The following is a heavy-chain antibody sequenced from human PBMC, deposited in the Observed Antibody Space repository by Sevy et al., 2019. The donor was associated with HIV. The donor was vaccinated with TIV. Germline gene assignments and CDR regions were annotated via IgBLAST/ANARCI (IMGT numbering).Heavy chain of an antibody. CDR3: AKDVSDGYNYFLDF. CDR2: ISNDGGNQ. V-gene: IGHV3-30*04. J-gene: IGHJ4*02. Sequence: GGSLRLSCAVSGFTLTTYAMHWVRQAPGKGLEWVAVISNDGGNQYYADSVKGRFTISRDNSKNTVYLQMNSLRAEDTAVYYCAKDVSDGYNYFLDFWGQGALVTVSS. D-gene: IGHD5-12*01. CDR1: GFTLTTYA.